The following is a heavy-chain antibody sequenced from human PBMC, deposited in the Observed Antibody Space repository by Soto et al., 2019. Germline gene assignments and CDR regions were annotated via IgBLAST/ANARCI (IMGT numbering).Heavy chain of an antibody. V-gene: IGHV3-21*01. Sequence: EVQLVESGGGLVKPGGSLRLSCAASGITLSSYSMNWVRQAPGKGLEWVSSISSSSSYIHYADSVKGRFTISRDNAKNSLYLQMNSLSAEDTAVYYCASQTSGYYYYGMDVWGQGTTVTVSS. CDR1: GITLSSYS. J-gene: IGHJ6*02. CDR2: ISSSSSYI. CDR3: ASQTSGYYYYGMDV.